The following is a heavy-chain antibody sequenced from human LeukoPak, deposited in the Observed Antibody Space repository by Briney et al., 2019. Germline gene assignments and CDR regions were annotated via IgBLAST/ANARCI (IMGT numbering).Heavy chain of an antibody. CDR2: ISGSGGIT. D-gene: IGHD6-19*01. V-gene: IGHV3-23*01. CDR3: ARTQYSSGWYNWFDP. Sequence: MSWVRXAPXXGLEWVSAISGSGGITYYADSVKGRFTISRDNSKNTLYLQMNSLRAEDTAVYYCARTQYSSGWYNWFDPWGQGTLVTVSS. J-gene: IGHJ5*02.